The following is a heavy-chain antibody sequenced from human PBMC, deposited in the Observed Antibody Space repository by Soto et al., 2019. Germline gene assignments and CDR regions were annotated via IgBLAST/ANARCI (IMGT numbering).Heavy chain of an antibody. CDR3: AIGPDDSDVPRWDY. V-gene: IGHV1-46*03. J-gene: IGHJ4*02. D-gene: IGHD4-17*01. CDR2: IKLRGGTT. Sequence: QVQLVQSGAEVREPGASVRLSCETSGYNFTHYYIHWVRQAPGQGLEWMGIIKLRGGTTEYAHKLRGRASVTAQTSTSTPYMQLSRLRAEDPAAYFCAIGPDDSDVPRWDYWAQGPLVTVSS. CDR1: GYNFTHYY.